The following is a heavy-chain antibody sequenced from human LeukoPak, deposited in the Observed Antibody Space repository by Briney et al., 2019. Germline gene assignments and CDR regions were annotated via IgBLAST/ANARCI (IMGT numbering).Heavy chain of an antibody. CDR3: ARDFTYTGYFDP. CDR2: ISRGGSTI. Sequence: GGSLRLSCAASGFTFSDYYMSWIRQAPGKGLEWVSYISRGGSTIYYADSVKGRFTISRDNAKNSQYLQMNSLRAEDTAVYYCARDFTYTGYFDPWGQGTLVTVSS. CDR1: GFTFSDYY. D-gene: IGHD3-16*01. J-gene: IGHJ5*02. V-gene: IGHV3-11*01.